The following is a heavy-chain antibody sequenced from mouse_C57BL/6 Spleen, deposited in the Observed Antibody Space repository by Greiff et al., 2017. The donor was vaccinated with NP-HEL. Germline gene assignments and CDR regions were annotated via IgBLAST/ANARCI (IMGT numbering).Heavy chain of an antibody. CDR1: GYTFTSYW. D-gene: IGHD2-4*01. J-gene: IGHJ4*01. Sequence: QVQLQQSGAELVKPGASVKMSCKASGYTFTSYWITWVKQRPGQGLEWIGDIYPGSGSTNYNEKFKSKATLTVDTSSSTAYMQLSSLTSEDSAVYYCARGKYDYDVGYAMDYWGQGTSVTVSS. V-gene: IGHV1-55*01. CDR3: ARGKYDYDVGYAMDY. CDR2: IYPGSGST.